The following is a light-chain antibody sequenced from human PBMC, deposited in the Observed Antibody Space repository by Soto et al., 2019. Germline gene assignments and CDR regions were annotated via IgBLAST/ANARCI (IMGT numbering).Light chain of an antibody. CDR3: QKYHSYSTWT. CDR2: DAS. CDR1: QTISTW. J-gene: IGKJ1*01. V-gene: IGKV1-5*01. Sequence: DIQMTQSPSTLSASVGDRVTITCRASQTISTWLAWYQQKPGKAPNLLIYDASSLESGVPSRFSASGSGTEFTLTISSLQPDDFAIYYCQKYHSYSTWTFGQGTKVDIK.